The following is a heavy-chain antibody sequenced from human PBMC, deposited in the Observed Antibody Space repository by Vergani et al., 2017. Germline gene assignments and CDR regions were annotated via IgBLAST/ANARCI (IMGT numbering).Heavy chain of an antibody. CDR1: GYTFTSYG. CDR3: ARDPRGYGGDPEDYYYGMDV. V-gene: IGHV1-18*01. CDR2: IIPVLGET. D-gene: IGHD2-21*02. Sequence: QVQLVQSGAEVKKPGASVKVSCKASGYTFTSYGINWVRQAPGQGLEWMGRIIPVLGETKYAQDFQGRLTITADTSTSTAYMELTSLRSQDTAVYYCARDPRGYGGDPEDYYYGMDVWGQGTTVTVSS. J-gene: IGHJ6*02.